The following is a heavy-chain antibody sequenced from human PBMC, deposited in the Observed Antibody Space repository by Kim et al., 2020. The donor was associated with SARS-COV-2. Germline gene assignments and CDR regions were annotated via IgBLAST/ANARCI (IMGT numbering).Heavy chain of an antibody. CDR3: AREKFVEMAFGAFDI. V-gene: IGHV3-53*01. J-gene: IGHJ3*02. CDR1: GFTVSSNY. D-gene: IGHD3-10*01. Sequence: GGSLRLSCAASGFTVSSNYMSWVRQAPGKGLEWVSVIYSGGSTYYADSVKGRFTISRDNSKNTLYLQMNSLRAEDTAVYYCAREKFVEMAFGAFDIWGQGTMVTVSS. CDR2: IYSGGST.